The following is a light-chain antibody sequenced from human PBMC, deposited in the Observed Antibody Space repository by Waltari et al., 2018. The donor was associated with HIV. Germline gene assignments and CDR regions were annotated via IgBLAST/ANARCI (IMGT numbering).Light chain of an antibody. CDR3: AAWDDNLNAL. CDR1: NSNVGTNT. Sequence: QSVLTQPPSASGTPGQRVTISCSGSNSNVGTNTVNWYQQIPGTAPKLLIYSNNQRPSGVPDRFSGSKSGASASLAISGLQSEDEADYYCAAWDDNLNALFGGGTKLTVL. V-gene: IGLV1-44*01. CDR2: SNN. J-gene: IGLJ2*01.